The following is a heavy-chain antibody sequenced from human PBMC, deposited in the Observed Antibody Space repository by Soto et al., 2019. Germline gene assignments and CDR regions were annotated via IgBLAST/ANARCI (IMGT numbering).Heavy chain of an antibody. CDR1: GFTFSTYA. D-gene: IGHD1-7*01. Sequence: QVQLVESGGGVVQPGRSLRLYWEVSGFTFSTYAMHWVRQAPGKGLEWVAVILYDGSYKYYADSVKGRFTISRDNSKNTLYLQMNSPSTEDTAVYFCARDVNRGWNYPAYWGQGTLVTVSS. V-gene: IGHV3-30-3*01. J-gene: IGHJ4*02. CDR2: ILYDGSYK. CDR3: ARDVNRGWNYPAY.